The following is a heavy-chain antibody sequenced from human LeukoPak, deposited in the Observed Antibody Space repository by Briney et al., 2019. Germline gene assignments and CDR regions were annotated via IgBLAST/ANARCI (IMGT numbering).Heavy chain of an antibody. CDR3: ARPYYYGSGSYYNLVWQFDY. CDR2: IYSGGST. J-gene: IGHJ4*02. V-gene: IGHV3-53*05. D-gene: IGHD3-10*01. Sequence: GSLRLSCAASGFTVSSNYMSWVRQAPGKGLEWVSVIYSGGSTYYADSVKGRFTISRDNSKNTLYLQMNSLRAEDTAVYYCARPYYYGSGSYYNLVWQFDYWGQGTLVTVSS. CDR1: GFTVSSNY.